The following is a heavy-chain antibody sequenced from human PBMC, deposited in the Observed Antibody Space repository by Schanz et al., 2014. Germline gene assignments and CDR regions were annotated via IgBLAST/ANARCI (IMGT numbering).Heavy chain of an antibody. J-gene: IGHJ4*02. CDR2: IGHSGNT. D-gene: IGHD6-13*01. CDR1: GGSLSGYF. V-gene: IGHV4-34*01. Sequence: QVQLQQWGAGLLKPSETLSLTCAVYGGSLSGYFWSWIRQPPGKGLEWIGDIGHSGNTKDNPSLKSRVPMSVETSKNQSSLNLSSVTAADTAVYYCARGRQQLGSFDYWGPGTLVSVSS. CDR3: ARGRQQLGSFDY.